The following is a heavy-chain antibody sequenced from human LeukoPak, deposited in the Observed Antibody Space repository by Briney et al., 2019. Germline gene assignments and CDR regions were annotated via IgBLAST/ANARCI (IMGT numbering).Heavy chain of an antibody. Sequence: SETLSLTCTVSGGSISSYYWSWIRQPPGKGLEWIGYIYYSGSTNYNPSLKSRVTISVDTSKNQFSLKLSSVTAADTAVYYCARVGSSGWPYYFDYWGQGTLVTVSS. CDR3: ARVGSSGWPYYFDY. J-gene: IGHJ4*02. V-gene: IGHV4-59*01. CDR2: IYYSGST. D-gene: IGHD6-19*01. CDR1: GGSISSYY.